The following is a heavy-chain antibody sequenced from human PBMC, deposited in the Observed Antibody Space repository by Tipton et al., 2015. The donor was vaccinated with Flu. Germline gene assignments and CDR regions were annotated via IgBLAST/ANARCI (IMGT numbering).Heavy chain of an antibody. Sequence: VKPSQTLSLTCAISGDSVSSSSVAWNWIRQSPSRGLEWLGRTYYRSNWYNDYAVSVKGRITINPDTSKNQFSLQLNSVTPEDTAVYYCARAGYCSGGSCRYYFDYWGQGTLVTVSS. CDR2: TYYRSNWYN. J-gene: IGHJ4*02. CDR3: ARAGYCSGGSCRYYFDY. V-gene: IGHV6-1*01. D-gene: IGHD2-15*01. CDR1: GDSVSSSSVA.